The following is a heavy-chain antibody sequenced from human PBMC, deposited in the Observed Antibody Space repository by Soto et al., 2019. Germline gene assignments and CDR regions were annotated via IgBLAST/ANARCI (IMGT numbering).Heavy chain of an antibody. J-gene: IGHJ6*02. CDR3: ARRSYYDSSGYYYGGYYYYYGMDV. CDR2: IYPGDSDT. CDR1: GYSFTSYW. V-gene: IGHV5-51*01. Sequence: GESLKICCKGSGYSFTSYWIGWVCQMPGKGLEWMGIIYPGDSDTRYSPSFQGQVTISADKSISTAYLQWSSLKASDTAMYYCARRSYYDSSGYYYGGYYYYYGMDVWGQGTTVTVSS. D-gene: IGHD3-22*01.